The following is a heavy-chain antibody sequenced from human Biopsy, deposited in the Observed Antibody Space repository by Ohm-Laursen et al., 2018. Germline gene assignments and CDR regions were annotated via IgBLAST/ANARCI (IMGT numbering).Heavy chain of an antibody. CDR1: GDSINSSY. Sequence: SQTLSLTWTVSGDSINSSYWSWIRQPPGKGLEWIGFISNSGNTNYNPSLKSRVTISVDTSKNQISLKLGSVTVADTAVFYCARRGSGGRSFDYWSQGSLVTVSS. J-gene: IGHJ4*02. CDR3: ARRGSGGRSFDY. V-gene: IGHV4-59*08. D-gene: IGHD2-15*01. CDR2: ISNSGNT.